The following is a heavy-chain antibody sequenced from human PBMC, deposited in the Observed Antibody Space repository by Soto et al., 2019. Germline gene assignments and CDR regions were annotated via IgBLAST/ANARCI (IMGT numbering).Heavy chain of an antibody. CDR2: INAGNGNT. D-gene: IGHD3-10*01. CDR1: GYTFTNYA. Sequence: ASVKVSCKASGYTFTNYAIHWVRQAPGQRPEWMGWINAGNGNTRYSEKFQGRVTITRDTSASTAYLELNSLTSEDTAVYYCARANFYGSGSHPNFYYYYMDVWGKGTTDTVSS. J-gene: IGHJ6*03. V-gene: IGHV1-3*01. CDR3: ARANFYGSGSHPNFYYYYMDV.